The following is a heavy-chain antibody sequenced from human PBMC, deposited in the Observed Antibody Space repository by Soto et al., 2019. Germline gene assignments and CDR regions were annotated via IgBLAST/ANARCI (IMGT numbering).Heavy chain of an antibody. CDR1: GGSISNYY. J-gene: IGHJ5*02. V-gene: IGHV4-59*01. Sequence: QVQLQESGPGLVKPSEILSLTCTVSGGSISNYYWSWIRQPPGKGLEWIGQIYYSGSTNYTPSLKSRVTISVDTSKNQFSLKVTSVTAADTAVYYCASNAAQWLPWFDPWGQGALVTVSS. D-gene: IGHD3-22*01. CDR3: ASNAAQWLPWFDP. CDR2: IYYSGST.